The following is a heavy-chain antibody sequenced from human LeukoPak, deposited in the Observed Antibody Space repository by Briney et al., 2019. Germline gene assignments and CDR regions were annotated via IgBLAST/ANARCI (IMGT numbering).Heavy chain of an antibody. CDR1: GFTFNTYS. CDR3: ARESGYCSGGSCYPKSSRFDP. V-gene: IGHV3-21*01. J-gene: IGHJ5*02. CDR2: ISPTSGHI. D-gene: IGHD2-15*01. Sequence: PGGSLRLSCAASGFTFNTYSMNWVRQAPGEGLEWVSSISPTSGHIYYADSVKGRFTISRDNSKNTLYLQMNSLRAEDTAVYYCARESGYCSGGSCYPKSSRFDPWGQGTLVTVSS.